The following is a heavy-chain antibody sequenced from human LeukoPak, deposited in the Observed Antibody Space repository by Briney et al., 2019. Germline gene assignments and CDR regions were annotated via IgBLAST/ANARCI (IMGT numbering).Heavy chain of an antibody. Sequence: ASVKVSCKASGGTFSSYAISWVRQAPGQGLEWMGRIIPILGIANYAQKFQGRVTITADKSTSTAYMELSSLRSEDTAVYYCARDRIVGTFVDYWGQGTLVTVSS. CDR3: ARDRIVGTFVDY. CDR2: IIPILGIA. D-gene: IGHD1-26*01. CDR1: GGTFSSYA. V-gene: IGHV1-69*04. J-gene: IGHJ4*02.